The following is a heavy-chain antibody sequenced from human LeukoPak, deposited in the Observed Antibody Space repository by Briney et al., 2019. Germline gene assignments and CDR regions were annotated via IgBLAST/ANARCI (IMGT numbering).Heavy chain of an antibody. CDR1: GGSFSGYY. J-gene: IGHJ6*04. V-gene: IGHV4-34*01. D-gene: IGHD2-2*01. Sequence: PSETLSLTCAVYGGSFSGYYWSWIRQPPGKGLEWIGEINHSGSTNYNPSLKSRVTISVDTSKNQFSLKLSSVTAADTAVYYCARLPSSVVVPAAIRYYYGMDVWGKGTTVTASS. CDR3: ARLPSSVVVPAAIRYYYGMDV. CDR2: INHSGST.